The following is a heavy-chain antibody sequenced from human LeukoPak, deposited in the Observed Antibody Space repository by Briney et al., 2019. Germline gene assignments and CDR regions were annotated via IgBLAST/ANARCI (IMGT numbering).Heavy chain of an antibody. V-gene: IGHV3-23*01. CDR1: EFAFSSHA. Sequence: GGSLRLSCAASEFAFSSHAMTWVRQAPGKGLEWVSAISISGSKTYYADSVKGRFTISRDNSKNTLYLQMNSLRAEDTAVYYCAYMRGLYYGIDYWGQGTLVTVSS. D-gene: IGHD3-10*01. J-gene: IGHJ4*02. CDR3: AYMRGLYYGIDY. CDR2: ISISGSKT.